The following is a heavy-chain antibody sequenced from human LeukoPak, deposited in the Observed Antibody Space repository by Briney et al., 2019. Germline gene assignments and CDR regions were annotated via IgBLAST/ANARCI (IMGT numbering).Heavy chain of an antibody. D-gene: IGHD3-10*01. Sequence: PGGSLRLSCAASDFSFTNYAMSWVRQAPGKGLEWVSAVSNRGGTTYYADSVKGRFTISRDNSKNTLYLRMNSLRAEDTAVYYCAKDRDPYDYGSGSYYNGVFDYWGQGTLVTVSS. CDR1: DFSFTNYA. CDR3: AKDRDPYDYGSGSYYNGVFDY. CDR2: VSNRGGTT. V-gene: IGHV3-23*01. J-gene: IGHJ4*02.